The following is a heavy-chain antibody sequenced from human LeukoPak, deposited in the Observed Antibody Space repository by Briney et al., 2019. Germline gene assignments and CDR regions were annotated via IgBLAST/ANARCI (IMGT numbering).Heavy chain of an antibody. CDR3: AKVPPSITAAGNWLDP. V-gene: IGHV1-2*06. Sequence: ASVKVSCKASGYTFTGYYIHWVRHAPAQGLELMWRINPDTSGTDYAQKFQGKITMTRDTSITTAYMELSRLTSDDTAMYYCAKVPPSITAAGNWLDPWGQGALVTVSS. J-gene: IGHJ5*02. CDR1: GYTFTGYY. D-gene: IGHD6-13*01. CDR2: INPDTSGT.